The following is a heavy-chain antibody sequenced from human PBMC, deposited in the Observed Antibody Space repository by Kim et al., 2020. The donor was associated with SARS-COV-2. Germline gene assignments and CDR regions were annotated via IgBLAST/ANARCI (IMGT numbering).Heavy chain of an antibody. V-gene: IGHV3-23*01. CDR2: ISGGGGAT. CDR3: VKDGRGDSPKPDFDY. Sequence: GGSLGLSCAASGFTFSSYAMSWVRQAPGKGLEWVSAISGGGGATYYADSVKGRFTLSRDNSKNTLYLQMNSLRAEDTAVYYCVKDGRGDSPKPDFDYWGQGTLVTVSS. D-gene: IGHD2-15*01. CDR1: GFTFSSYA. J-gene: IGHJ4*02.